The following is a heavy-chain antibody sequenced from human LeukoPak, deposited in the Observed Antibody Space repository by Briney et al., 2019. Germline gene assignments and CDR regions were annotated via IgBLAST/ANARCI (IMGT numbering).Heavy chain of an antibody. D-gene: IGHD3-10*01. Sequence: PGGSLRLSCAASGFTFSTYSMQWVRQAPGKGLEWVSAISGSGGSTYYADSVKGRFTISRDNSKNTLYLQMNSLRAEDTAVYYCAKDSETYGSGAFDYWGQGTLVTVSS. V-gene: IGHV3-23*01. CDR2: ISGSGGST. CDR3: AKDSETYGSGAFDY. CDR1: GFTFSTYS. J-gene: IGHJ4*02.